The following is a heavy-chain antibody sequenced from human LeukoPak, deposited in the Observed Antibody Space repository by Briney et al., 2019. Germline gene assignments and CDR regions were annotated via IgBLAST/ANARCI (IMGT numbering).Heavy chain of an antibody. CDR3: ARDLDGYNPSFFY. Sequence: SGTLSLTCAVSGGXISSSNCWSWVRQPPGKGLEWIGEIFYSGSTNYNPSLKSRVTISVDRSKNQFSLKLNSVTAADTAVYYCARDLDGYNPSFFYWGQGTLVTVSS. J-gene: IGHJ4*02. V-gene: IGHV4-4*02. CDR2: IFYSGST. D-gene: IGHD5-24*01. CDR1: GGXISSSNC.